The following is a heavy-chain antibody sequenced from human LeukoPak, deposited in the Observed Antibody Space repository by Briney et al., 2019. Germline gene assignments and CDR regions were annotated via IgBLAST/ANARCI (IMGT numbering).Heavy chain of an antibody. Sequence: ASVTVSFKASGYTFTAYYVYWVRQAPGQGREWVGCIDADSGGTKSAQKFQGRGAMTRDTTISTASIELSRLGSDDTAVYYCAREYYDTSVSKYSFDIWGQGTMVTVSS. CDR1: GYTFTAYY. CDR3: AREYYDTSVSKYSFDI. D-gene: IGHD3-22*01. CDR2: IDADSGGT. J-gene: IGHJ3*02. V-gene: IGHV1-2*02.